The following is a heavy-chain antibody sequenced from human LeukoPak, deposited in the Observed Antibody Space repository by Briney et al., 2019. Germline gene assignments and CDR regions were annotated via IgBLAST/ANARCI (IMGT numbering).Heavy chain of an antibody. V-gene: IGHV3-21*01. Sequence: GGSLRLSCAASGFTFSSYSMNWVRQAPGKGLEWVSSISSSSSYIYYADSVKGRFTISRDNAKNSLYLQMNSLRAEDTAVYYCARESSSGWYKGDWFDPWGQGTLVTVPS. CDR2: ISSSSSYI. J-gene: IGHJ5*02. D-gene: IGHD6-19*01. CDR3: ARESSSGWYKGDWFDP. CDR1: GFTFSSYS.